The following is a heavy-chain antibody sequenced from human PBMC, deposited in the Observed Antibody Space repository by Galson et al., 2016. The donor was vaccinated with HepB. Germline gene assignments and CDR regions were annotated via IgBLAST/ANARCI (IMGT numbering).Heavy chain of an antibody. D-gene: IGHD1-26*01. CDR3: ARDEIGVVVGAPDKYNGLDV. CDR1: GGTSNIYE. J-gene: IGHJ6*02. Sequence: SVKVSCKVSGGTSNIYEISWVRQAPGQGLEWMGGIMPLFGTTNYAKKFQGRVTITADASTSTVYMELSSLRSEDTAVYYCARDEIGVVVGAPDKYNGLDVWGQGTTVTVSS. V-gene: IGHV1-69*13. CDR2: IMPLFGTT.